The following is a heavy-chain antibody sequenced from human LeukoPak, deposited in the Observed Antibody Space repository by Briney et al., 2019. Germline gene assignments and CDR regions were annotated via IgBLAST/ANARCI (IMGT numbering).Heavy chain of an antibody. CDR1: GFTFSSYA. Sequence: GGSLRLSCEASGFTFSSYAMHWVRQAPGKGLEWVSAISGSGGSTYYADSVKGRFTISRDNSKNTLYLQMNSLRAEDTAVYYCAKDIYSSGYPNAFDIWGQGTMVTVSS. CDR3: AKDIYSSGYPNAFDI. V-gene: IGHV3-23*01. D-gene: IGHD3-22*01. CDR2: ISGSGGST. J-gene: IGHJ3*02.